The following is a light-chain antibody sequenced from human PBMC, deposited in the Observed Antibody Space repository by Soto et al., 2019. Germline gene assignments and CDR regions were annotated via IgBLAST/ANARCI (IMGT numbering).Light chain of an antibody. V-gene: IGLV1-44*01. CDR3: AAWDVSLNGVV. J-gene: IGLJ2*01. CDR2: SHN. CDR1: SSNIGSNT. Sequence: QSVLTQPPSASGTPGQRVTISCSGSSSNIGSNTVNWYQQLPGTAPKLLIYSHNHRPSGVPDRFSGSKSGTSASLAISGLQSEDEADYYCAAWDVSLNGVVFGGGTKLTVL.